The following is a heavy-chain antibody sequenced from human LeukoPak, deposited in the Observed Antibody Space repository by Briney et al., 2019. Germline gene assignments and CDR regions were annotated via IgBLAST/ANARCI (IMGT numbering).Heavy chain of an antibody. CDR2: INHSGST. CDR1: GGSFSGYY. D-gene: IGHD6-19*01. J-gene: IGHJ4*02. V-gene: IGHV4-34*01. Sequence: SETLSLTCAVYGGSFSGYYWSWIRQPPGKGLEWIGEINHSGSTNYNPSLKSRVTISVDTSKNQFSLKLSSVTAADTAVYYCARRVAGRRGLRPYYFDYWGQGTLVTVSS. CDR3: ARRVAGRRGLRPYYFDY.